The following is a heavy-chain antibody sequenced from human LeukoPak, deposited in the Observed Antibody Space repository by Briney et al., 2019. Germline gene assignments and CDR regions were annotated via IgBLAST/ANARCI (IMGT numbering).Heavy chain of an antibody. D-gene: IGHD1-26*01. J-gene: IGHJ4*02. Sequence: PGGSLRLSCAASGFTFSSYGMHWVRQAPGKGLEWVAVIWYDGSNKYYADSVKGRFTISRDNSKNTLYLQMNSLRAEDTAVYYCARTQSQSGSYRYYFGYWGQGTLVTVSS. CDR3: ARTQSQSGSYRYYFGY. CDR2: IWYDGSNK. V-gene: IGHV3-33*01. CDR1: GFTFSSYG.